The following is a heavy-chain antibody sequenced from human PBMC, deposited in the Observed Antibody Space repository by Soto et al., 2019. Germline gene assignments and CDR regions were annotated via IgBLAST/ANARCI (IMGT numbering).Heavy chain of an antibody. CDR1: GGSISSGGYS. D-gene: IGHD1-26*01. Sequence: PSETLSLTCAVSGGSISSGGYSWSWIRQPPGKGLEWIGYIYHSGSTYYNPSLKSRVTISIDTSKNQFSLKLSSVTAADTAVYYCARAPGQVRRGRYNYYYYGMDVWGQGTTVTVSS. CDR2: IYHSGST. V-gene: IGHV4-30-2*01. J-gene: IGHJ6*02. CDR3: ARAPGQVRRGRYNYYYYGMDV.